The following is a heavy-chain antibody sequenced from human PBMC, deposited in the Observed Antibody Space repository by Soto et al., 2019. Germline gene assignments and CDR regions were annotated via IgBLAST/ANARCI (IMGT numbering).Heavy chain of an antibody. V-gene: IGHV3-49*03. CDR1: GFTFGDYA. Sequence: GGSLRLSCTASGFTFGDYAMSWFRQAPGKGLEWVGFIRSKAYGGTTEYAASVKGRFTISRDDSKSIAYLQMNSLKTEDTAVYYCTLSYGSGSPLPLDYWGQGTLVTVSS. D-gene: IGHD3-10*01. J-gene: IGHJ4*02. CDR2: IRSKAYGGTT. CDR3: TLSYGSGSPLPLDY.